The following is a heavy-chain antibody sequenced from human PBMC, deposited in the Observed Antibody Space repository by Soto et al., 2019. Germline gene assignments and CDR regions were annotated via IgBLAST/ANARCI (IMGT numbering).Heavy chain of an antibody. CDR3: ARAPETPPILGVVRPYFFNY. V-gene: IGHV4-31*03. CDR1: GDSISSGGSY. Sequence: QVQLQESGPGLVKPSQTLSLTCTVSGDSISSGGSYWSWIRQRPGKGLEWIGYLFYSGSFYYTPSLQGRVMISPDTAKNQFSLRLTSVTAADTAVYYCARAPETPPILGVVRPYFFNYWGQGTLVTVSS. CDR2: LFYSGSF. D-gene: IGHD3-3*01. J-gene: IGHJ4*02.